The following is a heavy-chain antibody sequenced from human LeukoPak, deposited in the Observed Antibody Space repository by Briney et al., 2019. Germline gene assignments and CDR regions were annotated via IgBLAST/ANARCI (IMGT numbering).Heavy chain of an antibody. CDR3: ARLYDGSAYHADHFDY. V-gene: IGHV3-21*01. Sequence: GGSLRLSCAASGFTVSRNYLTWVRQAPGKGLEWVSSISSSSSYIYYADSVKGRFTISRDNAKNSLYLQMNSLRAEDTAVYYCARLYDGSAYHADHFDYWGQGTLVIVSS. D-gene: IGHD3-22*01. CDR1: GFTVSRNY. CDR2: ISSSSSYI. J-gene: IGHJ4*02.